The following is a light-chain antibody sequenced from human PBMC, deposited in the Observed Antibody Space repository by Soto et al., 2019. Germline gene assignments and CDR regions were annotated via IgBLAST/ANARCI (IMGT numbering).Light chain of an antibody. Sequence: DIQMTQSPSSLSASVGDRVTITCRASQSISSYLNWYQQKPGKAPKLLIYAASSLQSGVPSRFSGSGSGTDFTLTISSLQPADVATYYCQQNYSTPPFTFGPGTKVDIK. CDR1: QSISSY. CDR3: QQNYSTPPFT. J-gene: IGKJ3*01. CDR2: AAS. V-gene: IGKV1-39*01.